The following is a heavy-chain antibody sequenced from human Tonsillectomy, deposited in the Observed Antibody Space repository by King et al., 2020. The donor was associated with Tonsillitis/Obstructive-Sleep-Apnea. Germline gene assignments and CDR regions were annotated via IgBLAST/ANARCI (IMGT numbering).Heavy chain of an antibody. Sequence: VQLVESGGGLIQPGGSLRLSCAASGFTVSSNYMSWFRQAPGKGLEWVSVIYSGGSTYYADSVKGRFTISRENSKNTLYLQMNSLRAEDTAVYYCARDQDYGSGSYFHYYYYMDVWGKGTTVTVSS. CDR2: IYSGGST. CDR3: ARDQDYGSGSYFHYYYYMDV. D-gene: IGHD3-10*01. V-gene: IGHV3-53*01. CDR1: GFTVSSNY. J-gene: IGHJ6*03.